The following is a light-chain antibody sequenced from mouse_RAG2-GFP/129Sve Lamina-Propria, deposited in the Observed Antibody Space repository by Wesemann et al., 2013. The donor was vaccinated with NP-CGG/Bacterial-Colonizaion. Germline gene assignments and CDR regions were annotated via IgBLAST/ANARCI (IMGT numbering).Light chain of an antibody. Sequence: DIVMTQSHKFMSTSVGDRVSITCKASQDVSTAVAWYQQKPGQSPKLLIYWASTRHTGVPDRFTGSGSGTDFTFTISSVQAEDLAVYYCHQYLSSWTFGGGTKLEIK. CDR1: QDVSTA. CDR3: HQYLSSWT. J-gene: IGKJ1*01. V-gene: IGKV6-17*01. CDR2: WAS.